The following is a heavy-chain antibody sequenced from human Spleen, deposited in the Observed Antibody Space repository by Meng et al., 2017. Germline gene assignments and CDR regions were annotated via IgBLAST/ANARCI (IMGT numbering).Heavy chain of an antibody. CDR2: ISGSGGST. CDR3: ARSPIDKYDLSAHPLDY. D-gene: IGHD3-22*01. CDR1: GFTFSSYA. J-gene: IGHJ4*02. V-gene: IGHV3-23*01. Sequence: GESLKISCAASGFTFSSYAMSWVRQAPGKGLEWVSAISGSGGSTYYADSVKGRFTISRDNPKNTLYLQMNSLRAGDTAVYYCARSPIDKYDLSAHPLDYWGQGTLVTVSS.